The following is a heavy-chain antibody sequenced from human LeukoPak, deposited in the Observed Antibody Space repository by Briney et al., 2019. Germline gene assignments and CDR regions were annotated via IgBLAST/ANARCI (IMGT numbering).Heavy chain of an antibody. D-gene: IGHD3-10*01. CDR2: MNPNSGDT. CDR1: GYTFTGYY. J-gene: IGHJ5*02. V-gene: IGHV1-2*02. CDR3: ARVPRRGDRFDP. Sequence: ASVKVSCKASGYTFTGYYMHWVRQAPGQGLEWMGWMNPNSGDTGYAQKFQGRVTMTRDKSTTTAYMELSSLRSEDTAVYYCARVPRRGDRFDPWGQGTLVTVSS.